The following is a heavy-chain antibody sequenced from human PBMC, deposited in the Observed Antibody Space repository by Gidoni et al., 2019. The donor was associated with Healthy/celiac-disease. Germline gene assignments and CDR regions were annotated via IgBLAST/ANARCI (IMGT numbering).Heavy chain of an antibody. Sequence: EVRLVESGGGLVKPGGSLRLSCAASGFTFSNAWMSWVRQAPGRGLEWVGRIKTKTEGGTTDYAAPVRGRFIISRDDSKNTLYLQMNSLRTEDTAVYYCTTNLEDYGGDWGQGTLVTVSS. CDR3: TTNLEDYGGD. CDR1: GFTFSNAW. D-gene: IGHD4-17*01. V-gene: IGHV3-15*01. J-gene: IGHJ4*02. CDR2: IKTKTEGGTT.